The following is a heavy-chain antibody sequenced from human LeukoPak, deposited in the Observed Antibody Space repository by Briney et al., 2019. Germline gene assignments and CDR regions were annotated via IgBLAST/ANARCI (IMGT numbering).Heavy chain of an antibody. Sequence: GGSLRLSCAASGFTFSSYSMNWVRQAPGKGLEWVSSISSSSSYIYYADSVKGRFTISRDNAKNSLYLQMNSLRAEDTAVYCCARDSLEDYVWGSYRYWFDYWGQGTLVTVSS. J-gene: IGHJ4*02. V-gene: IGHV3-21*01. CDR1: GFTFSSYS. CDR3: ARDSLEDYVWGSYRYWFDY. CDR2: ISSSSSYI. D-gene: IGHD3-16*02.